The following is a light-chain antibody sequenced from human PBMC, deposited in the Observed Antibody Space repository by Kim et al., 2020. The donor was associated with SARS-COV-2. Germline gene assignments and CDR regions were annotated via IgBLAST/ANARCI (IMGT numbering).Light chain of an antibody. CDR3: SSYTSSSTYV. CDR1: SSDVGGYNY. V-gene: IGLV2-14*04. Sequence: GPSMTMSYTGTSSDVGGYNYDSWYQKHPGKAPTLMIYDVIKRPSGVSNRFSGSKSGNTASLTISGLQAEDEADYSCSSYTSSSTYVFGTGTKVTVL. CDR2: DVI. J-gene: IGLJ1*01.